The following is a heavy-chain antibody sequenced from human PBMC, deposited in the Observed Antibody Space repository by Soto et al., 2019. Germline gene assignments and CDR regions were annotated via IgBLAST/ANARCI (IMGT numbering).Heavy chain of an antibody. J-gene: IGHJ5*02. CDR2: IYYSGST. CDR3: ARDNPYGDRLYNWFDP. V-gene: IGHV4-30-4*01. D-gene: IGHD4-17*01. Sequence: SETLSLTCTVSGGSISSGDYYWSLIRQPPGKGLEWIGYIYYSGSTYYDPSLKSRVTISVDTSKNQFSLKLSSVTAADTAVYYCARDNPYGDRLYNWFDPWGQGTLVTVSS. CDR1: GGSISSGDYY.